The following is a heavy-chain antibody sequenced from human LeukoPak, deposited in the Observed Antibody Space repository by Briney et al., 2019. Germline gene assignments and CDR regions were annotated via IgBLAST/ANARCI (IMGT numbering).Heavy chain of an antibody. D-gene: IGHD2-2*01. J-gene: IGHJ3*02. CDR3: ARWVFCSSTSCTDAFDI. CDR1: GGSISSYY. CDR2: IYYSGST. V-gene: IGHV4-59*01. Sequence: SETLSLTCTVSGGSISSYYWSWIRQPPGKGLECIGYIYYSGSTNYNPSPKSRVTISVDTSKNQFSLKLSSVTAADTAVYYCARWVFCSSTSCTDAFDIWGQGTMVTVSS.